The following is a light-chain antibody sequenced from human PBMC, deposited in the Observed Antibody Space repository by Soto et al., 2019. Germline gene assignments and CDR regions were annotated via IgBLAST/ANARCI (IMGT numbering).Light chain of an antibody. CDR1: QSVSRSY. CDR3: QQSGSSPIT. V-gene: IGKV3D-20*01. CDR2: DAS. Sequence: IVLAQSPPTLSLSPGDRATLSCGASQSVSRSYLAWYQQKPGLAPRLIIYDASTRATGIPDRFSGSGSGTDFTLTISRLEPEDFAVYYCQQSGSSPITFGQGTRLEIK. J-gene: IGKJ5*01.